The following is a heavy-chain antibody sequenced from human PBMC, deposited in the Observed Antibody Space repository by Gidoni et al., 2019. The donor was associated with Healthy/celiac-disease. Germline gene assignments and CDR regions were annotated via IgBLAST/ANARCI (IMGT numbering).Heavy chain of an antibody. CDR2: IIPIVGTA. V-gene: IGHV1-69*01. Sequence: QEQLVQPGAEVKKPGSPVKVSCKASGGTFSSYAISWLRQAPGQGLEWMGGIIPIVGTANYAQMFQGRVTITADESTSTAYMELSILRSEDTAVYYCARGGTMIVLELDYWGQGTLVTVSS. J-gene: IGHJ4*02. D-gene: IGHD3-22*01. CDR1: GGTFSSYA. CDR3: ARGGTMIVLELDY.